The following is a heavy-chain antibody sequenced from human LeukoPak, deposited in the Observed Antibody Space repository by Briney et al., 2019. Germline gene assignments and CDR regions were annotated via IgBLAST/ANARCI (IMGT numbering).Heavy chain of an antibody. CDR3: ARVVVVVVAADYYYYYYGMDV. V-gene: IGHV4-4*07. Sequence: SETLSLTCTVSGGSISSYYWSWIRQPAGKGLEWIGRIYTSGSTNYNPSLKSRVTMSVDTSKNQFSLKLSSVTAADTAVYYCARVVVVVVAADYYYYYYGMDVWGQGTTVTVSS. CDR1: GGSISSYY. D-gene: IGHD2-15*01. J-gene: IGHJ6*02. CDR2: IYTSGST.